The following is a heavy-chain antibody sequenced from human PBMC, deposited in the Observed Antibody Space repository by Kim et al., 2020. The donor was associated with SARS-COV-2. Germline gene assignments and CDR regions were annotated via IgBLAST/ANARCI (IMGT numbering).Heavy chain of an antibody. Sequence: GGSLRLSCAASGFTFSDYYMSWIRQAPGKGLEWVSYISSSGSTIYYADSVKGRFTISRDNAKNSLYLQMNSLRAEDTAVYYCAKQLGGGNYYYYMDVWGKGTTVTVSS. J-gene: IGHJ6*03. D-gene: IGHD1-1*01. V-gene: IGHV3-11*01. CDR2: ISSSGSTI. CDR1: GFTFSDYY. CDR3: AKQLGGGNYYYYMDV.